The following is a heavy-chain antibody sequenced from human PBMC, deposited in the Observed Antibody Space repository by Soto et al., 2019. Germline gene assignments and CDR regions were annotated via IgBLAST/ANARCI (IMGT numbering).Heavy chain of an antibody. CDR2: INPSGGST. CDR1: GYTFTSYY. J-gene: IGHJ5*02. D-gene: IGHD2-8*01. Sequence: ASVKVSCKASGYTFTSYYMHWVRQAPGQGLEWMGIINPSGGSTSYAQKLQGRVTMTRDTSTSTVYMELSSLRSEDTAVYYWARRMYDGPFSPWGKGTLVTVSS. CDR3: ARRMYDGPFSP. V-gene: IGHV1-46*01.